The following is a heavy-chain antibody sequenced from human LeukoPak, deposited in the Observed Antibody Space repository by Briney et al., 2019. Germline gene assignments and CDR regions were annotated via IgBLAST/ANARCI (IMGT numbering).Heavy chain of an antibody. CDR2: ISSSSSSI. CDR3: ARDYDYVWGSYHKGDAFDI. D-gene: IGHD3-16*02. Sequence: GGSLRLSCAASGFTFNSYSMNWVRQAPGKGLEWVSYISSSSSSIYSADSVKGRFTISRDNAKNSLYLQMNSLRAEDTAVYYCARDYDYVWGSYHKGDAFDIWGQGTMVTVSS. J-gene: IGHJ3*02. V-gene: IGHV3-48*01. CDR1: GFTFNSYS.